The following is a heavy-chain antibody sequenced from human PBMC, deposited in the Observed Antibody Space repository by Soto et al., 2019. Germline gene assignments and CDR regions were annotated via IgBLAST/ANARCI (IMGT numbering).Heavy chain of an antibody. CDR3: ARDLIIAVAGTPAVYPGY. CDR2: ISAYNGNT. Sequence: RASVKVSCKASGYTFTSYGISWVRQAPGQGLEWMGWISAYNGNTNYAQKLQGRVTMTTDTSTSTAYMELRSLRSDDTAVYYCARDLIIAVAGTPAVYPGYWGQGTLVTVSS. J-gene: IGHJ4*02. V-gene: IGHV1-18*01. CDR1: GYTFTSYG. D-gene: IGHD6-19*01.